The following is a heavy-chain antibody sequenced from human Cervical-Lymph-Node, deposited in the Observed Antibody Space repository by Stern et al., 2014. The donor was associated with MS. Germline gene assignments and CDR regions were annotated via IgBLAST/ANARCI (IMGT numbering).Heavy chain of an antibody. CDR1: GYTFTGYY. J-gene: IGHJ4*02. V-gene: IGHV1-2*06. CDR3: AREAAMAVAGTGVDY. D-gene: IGHD6-19*01. CDR2: LNPNSGGT. Sequence: QVQLMQSGAEVKKPGASVKVSCKASGYTFTGYYMHWVRQAPGQGLEWMGRLNPNSGGTNYAQKFQGRVTMTRDTSISTAYMELSRLRSDDTAVYYCAREAAMAVAGTGVDYWGQGTLVTVSS.